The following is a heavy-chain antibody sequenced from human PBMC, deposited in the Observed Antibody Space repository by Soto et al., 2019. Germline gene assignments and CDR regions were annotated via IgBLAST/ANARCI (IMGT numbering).Heavy chain of an antibody. V-gene: IGHV1-69*13. CDR1: GGTFSSYA. J-gene: IGHJ5*02. D-gene: IGHD3-22*01. CDR3: ARDDLPYYDSSGYYYGNWFDP. Sequence: ASVKVSCKASGGTFSSYAISWVRQAPGQGLEWMGGIIPIFGTANYAQKFQGRVTITADESTSTAYMELSSLRSEDTAVYYCARDDLPYYDSSGYYYGNWFDPWGQGTLVTVSS. CDR2: IIPIFGTA.